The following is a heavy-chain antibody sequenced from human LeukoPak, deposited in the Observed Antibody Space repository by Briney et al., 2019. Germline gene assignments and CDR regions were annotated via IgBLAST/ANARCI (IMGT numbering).Heavy chain of an antibody. CDR3: ARDKWRENYDSSGYYDY. J-gene: IGHJ4*02. D-gene: IGHD3-22*01. CDR2: IWYDGSNK. CDR1: GFTFSNYG. V-gene: IGHV3-33*01. Sequence: QPGRSLRLSCAASGFTFSNYGMHWVRQAPGKGLEWVAVIWYDGSNKYYADSVKGRFTISRDNSKNTLYLQMNSLRAEDTAVYYCARDKWRENYDSSGYYDYWGQGTLVTVSS.